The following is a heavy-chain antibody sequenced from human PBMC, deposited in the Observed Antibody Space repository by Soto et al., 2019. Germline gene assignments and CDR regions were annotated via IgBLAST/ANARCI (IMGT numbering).Heavy chain of an antibody. CDR3: AMLRGGPGWFDP. CDR1: GGSFSGYY. V-gene: IGHV4-34*01. Sequence: SETLSLTCAVYGGSFSGYYWSWIRQPPGKGLEWIGEINHSGSTNYNPSLKSRVTISVDTSKNQFSLKLSSVTAADTAVYYCAMLRGGPGWFDPWGQGTPVTVSS. J-gene: IGHJ5*02. D-gene: IGHD3-10*01. CDR2: INHSGST.